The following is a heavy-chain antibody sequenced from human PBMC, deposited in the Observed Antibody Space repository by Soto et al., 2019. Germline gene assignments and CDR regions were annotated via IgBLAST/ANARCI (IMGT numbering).Heavy chain of an antibody. CDR2: IYYSGST. Sequence: SETLSLTYTVSGGSISSGGYYWSWIRQHPGKGLEWIGYIYYSGSTYYNPSLKSRVTISVDTSKNQFSLKLSSVTAADTAVYYCARDLEDGHSRRSLFDLCGQGTLVTVSS. CDR3: ARDLEDGHSRRSLFDL. D-gene: IGHD6-13*01. CDR1: GGSISSGGYY. V-gene: IGHV4-31*03. J-gene: IGHJ5*02.